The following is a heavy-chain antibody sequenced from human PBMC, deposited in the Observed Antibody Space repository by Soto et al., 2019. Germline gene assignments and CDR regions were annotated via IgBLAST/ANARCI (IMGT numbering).Heavy chain of an antibody. CDR1: GGTFSTYS. Sequence: QVQLVQSGAEVKKPGSSVKVSCKDSGGTFSTYSMFWVRQAPGQGLEWMGRIIPMRGIANYAQRFQDRVTITADKSTATAYMELSRLRSEDTAVYYCSIGSWSGEVFDIWGQGTMVTVSS. D-gene: IGHD2-21*01. J-gene: IGHJ3*02. CDR3: SIGSWSGEVFDI. CDR2: IIPMRGIA. V-gene: IGHV1-69*02.